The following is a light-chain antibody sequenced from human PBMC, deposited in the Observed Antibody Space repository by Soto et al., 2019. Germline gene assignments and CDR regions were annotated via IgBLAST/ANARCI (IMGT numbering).Light chain of an antibody. Sequence: QSVLTQPASVSGSPGQSITISCTGTRSDIGAYNFVSWYQQHPGKAPKLMLYDVNIRPSGVSNSFSGSKSGNTASLTISGLQAEDEADYYCTSWTTSTTMIFGGGTKLTVL. V-gene: IGLV2-14*03. J-gene: IGLJ2*01. CDR2: DVN. CDR3: TSWTTSTTMI. CDR1: RSDIGAYNF.